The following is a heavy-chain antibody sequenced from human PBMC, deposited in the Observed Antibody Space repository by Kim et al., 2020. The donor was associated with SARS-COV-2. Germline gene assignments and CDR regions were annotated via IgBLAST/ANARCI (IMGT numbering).Heavy chain of an antibody. CDR2: IYTSGST. CDR3: ARDLWLRNYYGSGDMYYFDY. J-gene: IGHJ4*02. CDR1: GGSISSGSYY. V-gene: IGHV4-61*02. Sequence: SETLSLTCTVSGGSISSGSYYWSWIRQPAGKGLEWIGRIYTSGSTNYNPSLKSRVTISVDTSKNQFSLKLSSVTAADTAVYYCARDLWLRNYYGSGDMYYFDYWGRGTLVTVSS. D-gene: IGHD3-10*01.